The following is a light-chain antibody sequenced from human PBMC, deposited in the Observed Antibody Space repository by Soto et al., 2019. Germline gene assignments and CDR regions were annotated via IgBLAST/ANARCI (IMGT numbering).Light chain of an antibody. CDR3: MQGLQTPRA. CDR1: QSLLHSNGNNY. CDR2: LRY. J-gene: IGKJ2*01. Sequence: EIVMTQSPLSLHVTPGEPASISCRSSQSLLHSNGNNYLDWYLQKQGQSPQLLLYLRYNRASGVPDRFSGNGAGTDFTLRNSRAEAEDVGVYYGMQGLQTPRAFGQGTKLEIK. V-gene: IGKV2-28*01.